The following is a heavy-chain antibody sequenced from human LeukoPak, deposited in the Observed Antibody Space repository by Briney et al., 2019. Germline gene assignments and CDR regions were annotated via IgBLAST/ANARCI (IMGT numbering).Heavy chain of an antibody. CDR3: ARHIVVVVAATSSYVRKERNDAFDI. Sequence: PGGSLRLSCAASGFTFSSYWMSWVRQAPGKGLEWVANIKQDGSEKYYVDSVKGRFTISRDNAKNSLYLQMNSLRAEDTAVYYCARHIVVVVAATSSYVRKERNDAFDIWGQGTMVTVSS. D-gene: IGHD2-15*01. CDR2: IKQDGSEK. CDR1: GFTFSSYW. J-gene: IGHJ3*02. V-gene: IGHV3-7*01.